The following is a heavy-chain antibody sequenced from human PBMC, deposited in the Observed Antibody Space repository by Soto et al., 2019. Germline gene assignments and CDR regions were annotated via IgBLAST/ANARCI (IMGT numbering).Heavy chain of an antibody. V-gene: IGHV4-34*01. CDR2: INHSGST. CDR3: ARVVVVPAATVWYYYMDV. J-gene: IGHJ6*03. CDR1: GGSFSGYY. Sequence: SETLSLTCAVYGGSFSGYYWSWIRQPPGKGLEWIGEINHSGSTNYNPSLKSRVTISVDTSKNQFSLKLSSVTAADTAVYYCARVVVVPAATVWYYYMDVWGKGTTATVSS. D-gene: IGHD2-2*01.